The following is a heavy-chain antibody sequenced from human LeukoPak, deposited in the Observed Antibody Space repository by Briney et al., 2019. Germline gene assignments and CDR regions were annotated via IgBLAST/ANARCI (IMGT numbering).Heavy chain of an antibody. CDR2: IYYSGST. Sequence: SETLSLTCTVSGGSISSYYWSWIRQPPGKGLEWIGYIYYSGSTNYNPSLKSRVTISVDTSKNQFSLKLSSLTAADTAVYYCASVMAAAMNYWGQGTLVTVSS. CDR1: GGSISSYY. V-gene: IGHV4-59*01. J-gene: IGHJ4*02. D-gene: IGHD2-2*01. CDR3: ASVMAAAMNY.